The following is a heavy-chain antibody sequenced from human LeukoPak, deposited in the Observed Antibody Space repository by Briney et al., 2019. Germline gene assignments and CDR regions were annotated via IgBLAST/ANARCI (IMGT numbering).Heavy chain of an antibody. Sequence: GGSLRLSCAAYGFTVSSNYMSWVRPAPGKGLEWVSVIYSGGSTYYADSVKGRFTIYRDNSKNTLYLQMNSLRAEDTAVYYCAKLGYGDSYYFDYWGQGTLVTVSS. D-gene: IGHD4-17*01. J-gene: IGHJ4*02. CDR2: IYSGGST. V-gene: IGHV3-53*01. CDR1: GFTVSSNY. CDR3: AKLGYGDSYYFDY.